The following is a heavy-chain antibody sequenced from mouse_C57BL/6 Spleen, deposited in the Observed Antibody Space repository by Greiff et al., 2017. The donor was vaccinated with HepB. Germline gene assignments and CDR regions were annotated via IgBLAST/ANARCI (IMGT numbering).Heavy chain of an antibody. CDR1: GFTFSSYG. D-gene: IGHD2-4*01. V-gene: IGHV5-6*01. Sequence: EVKLMESGGDLVKPGGSLKLSCAASGFTFSSYGMSWVRQTPDKRLEWVATISSGGSYTYYPDSVKGRFTISRDNAKNTLYLQMSSLKSEDTAMYYCARQPSDYDGAWFAYWGQGTLVTVSA. CDR3: ARQPSDYDGAWFAY. J-gene: IGHJ3*01. CDR2: ISSGGSYT.